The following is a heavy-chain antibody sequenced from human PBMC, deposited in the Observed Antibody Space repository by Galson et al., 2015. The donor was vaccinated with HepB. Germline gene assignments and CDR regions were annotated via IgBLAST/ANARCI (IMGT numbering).Heavy chain of an antibody. Sequence: SLRLSCAASGFPFSTYDMHWVRQGTEKGLEWVSAIGIAGDTYYPDSVKGRFTISRENAKNSLYLQMNSLRAGDTAVYYCARAQTTDNEVFDVWGQGTMVTVSS. CDR2: IGIAGDT. CDR1: GFPFSTYD. D-gene: IGHD1-1*01. CDR3: ARAQTTDNEVFDV. J-gene: IGHJ3*01. V-gene: IGHV3-13*01.